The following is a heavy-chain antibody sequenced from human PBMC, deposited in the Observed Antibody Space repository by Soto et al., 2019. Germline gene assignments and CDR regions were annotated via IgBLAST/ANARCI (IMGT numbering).Heavy chain of an antibody. J-gene: IGHJ4*02. D-gene: IGHD3-10*01. Sequence: GGSLILSCAASGGTVRYNYMSWVRQAPGKGLEWVSIIYSGGSTYYADSVKGRFTISRDNSKNTVSLQMNSLRADDTAVYYCARTYYGSTRVYFDYWGQGTLVTGSS. CDR3: ARTYYGSTRVYFDY. CDR1: GGTVRYNY. V-gene: IGHV3-53*01. CDR2: IYSGGST.